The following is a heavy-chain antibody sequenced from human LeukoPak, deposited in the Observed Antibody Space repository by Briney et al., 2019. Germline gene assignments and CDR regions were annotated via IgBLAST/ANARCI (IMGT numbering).Heavy chain of an antibody. V-gene: IGHV4-59*01. CDR2: IYYSGRT. Sequence: SETLSLTCTVSGGSISSYYWSWLRQRPGQGLEWIGYIYYSGRTNYNPSLKSRVTISVATSKNQFSLKLSSVTAADTAVYYCARDYYDILTCYRDLYYFDYWGQGTLVTVSS. CDR1: GGSISSYY. J-gene: IGHJ4*02. CDR3: ARDYYDILTCYRDLYYFDY. D-gene: IGHD3-9*01.